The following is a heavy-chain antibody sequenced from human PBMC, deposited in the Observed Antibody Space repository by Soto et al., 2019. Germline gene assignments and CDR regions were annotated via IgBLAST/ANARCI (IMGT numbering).Heavy chain of an antibody. V-gene: IGHV1-69*13. CDR3: ARNMYSSSWSEYYYYYYGMDV. Sequence: SSGKGCYRASGGSFSSYAISCVRQAPGQWLEWMGGIIPIFGTANYAQKFQGRVTITADESTSTAYMELSSLRSEDTAVYYCARNMYSSSWSEYYYYYYGMDVWGQGTTVTVSS. CDR1: GGSFSSYA. CDR2: IIPIFGTA. D-gene: IGHD6-13*01. J-gene: IGHJ6*02.